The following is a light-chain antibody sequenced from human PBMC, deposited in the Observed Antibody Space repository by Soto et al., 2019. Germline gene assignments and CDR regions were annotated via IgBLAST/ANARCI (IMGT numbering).Light chain of an antibody. Sequence: DIQMTQSPSTLSASVGDRVTITCRASQSISNWLAWYQQKPGRAPKLLIYDASSLESGVPSRFSGSGYGTEFTLTISSLQPDDFAIYYCQQYNSYSWTFGQGTTVEIK. V-gene: IGKV1-5*01. CDR3: QQYNSYSWT. CDR2: DAS. CDR1: QSISNW. J-gene: IGKJ1*01.